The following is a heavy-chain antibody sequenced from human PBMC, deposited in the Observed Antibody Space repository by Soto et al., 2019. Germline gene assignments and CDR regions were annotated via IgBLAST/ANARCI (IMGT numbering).Heavy chain of an antibody. Sequence: GGSLRLSCAASGFTFSSYAMSWVRQAPGKGLEWVSAISGSGGSTYYADSVKGRFTISRDNSKNTLYLQMNSLRAEDTAVYYCVNLDTDYDFWSGYLMGGGYYYYGMDVWGQGTTVTVSS. CDR3: VNLDTDYDFWSGYLMGGGYYYYGMDV. D-gene: IGHD3-3*01. CDR1: GFTFSSYA. J-gene: IGHJ6*02. CDR2: ISGSGGST. V-gene: IGHV3-23*01.